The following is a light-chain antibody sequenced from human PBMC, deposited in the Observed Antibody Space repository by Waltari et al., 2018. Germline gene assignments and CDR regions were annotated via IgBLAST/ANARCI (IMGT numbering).Light chain of an antibody. CDR3: SSYAGSNNFV. Sequence: QSALTQPPSASGSPGQSVTISCTGTSRDVGGYNYVPWYRQHPGKTPKLMIYEVSQRPSGVPDRFSGSKSGNTASLTVSGLQAEDEADYYCSSYAGSNNFVFGTGTKVTVL. J-gene: IGLJ1*01. CDR1: SRDVGGYNY. V-gene: IGLV2-8*01. CDR2: EVS.